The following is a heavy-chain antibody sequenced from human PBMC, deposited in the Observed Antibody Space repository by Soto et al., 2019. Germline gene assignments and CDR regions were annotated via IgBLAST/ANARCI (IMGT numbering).Heavy chain of an antibody. CDR1: GFTLSSYA. Sequence: QAGGSLRLSCAASGFTLSSYAMSWVRQAPGKGLEWVSAISGSGGSTYYADSVKGRFTISRDNSKNTLYLQMNSLRAEDTAVYYCAGGYSSSWYYFDYWGQGTLVTVSS. CDR2: ISGSGGST. CDR3: AGGYSSSWYYFDY. J-gene: IGHJ4*02. V-gene: IGHV3-23*01. D-gene: IGHD6-13*01.